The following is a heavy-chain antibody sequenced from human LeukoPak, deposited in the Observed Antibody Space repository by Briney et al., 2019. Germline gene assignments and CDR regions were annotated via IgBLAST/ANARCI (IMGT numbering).Heavy chain of an antibody. CDR1: GYTFTSYY. J-gene: IGHJ3*02. CDR3: TREIGYCSSTSCYKRAFDI. V-gene: IGHV1-46*01. Sequence: ASVKVSCKASGYTFTSYYMHWVRQAPGQGLEWMGITNPSGGSTIYAQKFQGRVTMTRDTSPSTVYMELSSLRSEDTAVYYRTREIGYCSSTSCYKRAFDIWGQGTMVTVSS. D-gene: IGHD2-2*02. CDR2: TNPSGGST.